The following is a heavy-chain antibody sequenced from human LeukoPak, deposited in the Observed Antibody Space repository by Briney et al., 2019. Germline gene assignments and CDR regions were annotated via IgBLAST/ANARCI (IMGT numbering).Heavy chain of an antibody. J-gene: IGHJ4*02. CDR1: GYPFTSFG. Sequence: ASVRVSCKASGYPFTSFGISWVRQAPGQGLEWMGWISGYSGKTNYAQNLQGRVTMTTDTSTSTAYMDLGSLRSDDMAVYYCARDRVYDYSNPRGFDYWGQGTLVTVSS. D-gene: IGHD4-11*01. V-gene: IGHV1-18*03. CDR2: ISGYSGKT. CDR3: ARDRVYDYSNPRGFDY.